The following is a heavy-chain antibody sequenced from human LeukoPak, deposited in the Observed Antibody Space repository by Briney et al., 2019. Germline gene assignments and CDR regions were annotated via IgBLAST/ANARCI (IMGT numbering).Heavy chain of an antibody. CDR2: IKSKTDGGTT. V-gene: IGHV3-15*01. CDR3: TTYQVAVAYYFHY. CDR1: GFTFSNAW. Sequence: GGSLRLSCAASGFTFSNAWMSWVRQAPGKGLEWVGRIKSKTDGGTTDYAAPVKGRFTISRDDSKNTLYLQMNSLKTEDTAVYYCTTYQVAVAYYFHYWGQGTLVTVSS. J-gene: IGHJ4*02. D-gene: IGHD6-19*01.